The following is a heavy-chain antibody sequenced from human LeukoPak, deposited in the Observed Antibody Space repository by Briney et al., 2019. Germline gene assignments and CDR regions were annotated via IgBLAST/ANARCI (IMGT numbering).Heavy chain of an antibody. J-gene: IGHJ4*02. CDR2: SYYSGST. CDR3: ARDHSASSSRAYYFDY. CDR1: GGSISNYY. Sequence: SETLSLTCSVSGGSISNYYWSWIRQPPGKGLEYIGYSYYSGSTNYNASLKSRVTISVDTSKNQFSLKLTSVTAADTAVYYCARDHSASSSRAYYFDYWGQGTLVTVSP. V-gene: IGHV4-59*01. D-gene: IGHD2-15*01.